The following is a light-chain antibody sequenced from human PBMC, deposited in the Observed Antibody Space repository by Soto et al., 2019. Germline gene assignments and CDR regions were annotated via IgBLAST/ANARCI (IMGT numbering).Light chain of an antibody. V-gene: IGKV3-15*01. CDR1: QSVSSN. CDR3: QQYNNWPAT. CDR2: GAS. J-gene: IGKJ1*01. Sequence: EIVMTQSPATLSVSPGERATLSCRASQSVSSNFAWYQQKPGQAPRLLIYGASTRAPGIPARFSGSGSGTEFTLTISSLQSEDFAVYCCQQYNNWPATFGQGTKVDI.